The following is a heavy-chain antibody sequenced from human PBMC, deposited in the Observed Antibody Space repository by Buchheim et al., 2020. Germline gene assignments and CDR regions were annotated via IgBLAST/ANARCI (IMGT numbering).Heavy chain of an antibody. CDR1: GFTFSSYG. CDR3: AKGTMPFDY. Sequence: QVQLVESGGGVVQPGRSLRLSCAASGFTFSSYGMHWVRQAPGKGLEWVAVISYDGSNKYYADSVKGRFTISRDNSKNTLYLQMNSLGAEETAVYYCAKGTMPFDYWGQGTL. J-gene: IGHJ4*02. CDR2: ISYDGSNK. V-gene: IGHV3-30*18. D-gene: IGHD2-2*01.